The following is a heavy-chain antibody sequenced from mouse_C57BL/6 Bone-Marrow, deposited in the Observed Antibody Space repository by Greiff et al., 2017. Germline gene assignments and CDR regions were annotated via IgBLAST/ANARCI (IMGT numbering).Heavy chain of an antibody. D-gene: IGHD4-1*01. V-gene: IGHV5-6*01. CDR1: GFTFSSYG. CDR2: ISSGGSYT. CDR3: ARHVTGTYFDV. Sequence: EVQLVESGGDLVKPGGSLKLSCAASGFTFSSYGMSWVRQTPDKRLEWVATISSGGSYTYYPDSVKGRFTISRDNAKNTLYLQMSSLKSEETAMYYCARHVTGTYFDVWGTGTTVTVSS. J-gene: IGHJ1*03.